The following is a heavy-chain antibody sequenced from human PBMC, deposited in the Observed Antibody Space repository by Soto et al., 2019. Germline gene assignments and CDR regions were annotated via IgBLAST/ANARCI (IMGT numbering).Heavy chain of an antibody. CDR3: ASTNSDYYDSSGYYYVLLGY. D-gene: IGHD3-22*01. CDR1: GGSISSSNW. Sequence: QVQLQESGPGLVKPSGTLSLTCAVSGGSISSSNWWSWVRQPPGKGLEWIGEIYHSGSTNYNPSLKSRVTISVDKSKNQFSLKLSSVTAADTAVYYCASTNSDYYDSSGYYYVLLGYWGQGTLVTVSS. CDR2: IYHSGST. V-gene: IGHV4-4*02. J-gene: IGHJ4*02.